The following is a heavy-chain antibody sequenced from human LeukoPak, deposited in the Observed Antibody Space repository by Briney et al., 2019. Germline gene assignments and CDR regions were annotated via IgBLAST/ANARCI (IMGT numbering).Heavy chain of an antibody. Sequence: SETLSLTCTVSGGSVKRGNYYWTWIRQPAGSGLEWIGYIDYSGSTSYSPSLKSRVTISLDTSKNQFSLKLTSVTAADTAVYYCARGAMFRGTAYSPGEWGQGTLVTVSS. J-gene: IGHJ4*02. CDR1: GGSVKRGNYY. CDR3: ARGAMFRGTAYSPGE. V-gene: IGHV4-30-4*08. CDR2: IDYSGST. D-gene: IGHD3-10*01.